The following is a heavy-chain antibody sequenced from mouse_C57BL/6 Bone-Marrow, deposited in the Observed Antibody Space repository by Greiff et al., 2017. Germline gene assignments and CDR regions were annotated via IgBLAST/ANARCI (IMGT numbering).Heavy chain of an antibody. CDR3: AREAYGNYYYAMDY. CDR2: INPNNGGT. CDR1: GYTFTDYY. J-gene: IGHJ4*01. D-gene: IGHD2-1*01. V-gene: IGHV1-26*01. Sequence: EVQLQQSGPELVKPGASVQISCKASGYTFTDYYMNWVKQSHGKSLEWIGDINPNNGGTSYNQKFKGKATLTVDKSSSTAYMELRSLTSEDSAVYYCAREAYGNYYYAMDYWGQGTSVTVSS.